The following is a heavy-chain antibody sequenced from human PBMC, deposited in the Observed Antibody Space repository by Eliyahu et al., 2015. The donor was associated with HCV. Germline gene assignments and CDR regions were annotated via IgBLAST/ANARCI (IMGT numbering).Heavy chain of an antibody. Sequence: EVQLVESGGGLIQPGGSLRLSCAASGFIVSSNYMSWVRQAPGKGLGWVAVIYSGGSTYYADSVKGRFTISRDTSKNTLYLQMNTLRAEDTAVYYCARDRSFDSWGQGTLVTVSS. CDR2: IYSGGST. V-gene: IGHV3-53*01. CDR1: GFIVSSNY. J-gene: IGHJ4*02. CDR3: ARDRSFDS.